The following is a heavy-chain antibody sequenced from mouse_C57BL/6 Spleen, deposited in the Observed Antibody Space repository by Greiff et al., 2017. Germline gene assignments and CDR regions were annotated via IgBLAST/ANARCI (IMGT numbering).Heavy chain of an antibody. Sequence: VQLQQPGAELVMPGASVKLSCKASGYTFTSYWMHWVKQRPGQGLEWIGEIDPSDSYTNYNQKFKGKSTLTVDKSSSTAYMQLSSLTSEDSAVDYCARQTAQAAWFAYWGQGTLVTVSA. CDR2: IDPSDSYT. V-gene: IGHV1-69*01. CDR1: GYTFTSYW. D-gene: IGHD3-2*02. J-gene: IGHJ3*01. CDR3: ARQTAQAAWFAY.